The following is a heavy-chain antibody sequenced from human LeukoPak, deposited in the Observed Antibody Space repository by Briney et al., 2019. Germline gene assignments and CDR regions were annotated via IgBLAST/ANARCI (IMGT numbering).Heavy chain of an antibody. V-gene: IGHV3-7*01. D-gene: IGHD2-2*01. CDR3: ARYCSSPVCSEYYFDS. Sequence: GGSLRLSCVASRFTFSSYWMSWVRQAPGKGLEWVANINQDGTPKYYVDSVKGRFTISRDNAYDSLYLQMNGLRVEDTAVYYCARYCSSPVCSEYYFDSWGQGTLVTVSS. J-gene: IGHJ4*02. CDR2: INQDGTPK. CDR1: RFTFSSYW.